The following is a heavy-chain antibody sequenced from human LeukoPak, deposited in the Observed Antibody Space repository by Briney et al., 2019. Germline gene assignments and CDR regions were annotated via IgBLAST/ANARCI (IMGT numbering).Heavy chain of an antibody. V-gene: IGHV3-74*01. J-gene: IGHJ5*01. D-gene: IGHD4-23*01. CDR3: ARTEGTVAYDS. CDR1: GFTFSSYW. Sequence: PRGSLRLSCAASGFTFSSYWMHWVRQAPGKGLVWVSRINSDGSGTIYADSVRGRFTISRDNAKNTLYLQVNSLRAEDTAVYYCARTEGTVAYDSWGQGTLVTVSS. CDR2: INSDGSGT.